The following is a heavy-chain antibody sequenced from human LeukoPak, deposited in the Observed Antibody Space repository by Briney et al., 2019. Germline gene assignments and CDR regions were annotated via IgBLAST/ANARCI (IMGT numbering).Heavy chain of an antibody. CDR3: ARDLRSGSYGNYFDH. V-gene: IGHV3-20*04. J-gene: IGHJ4*02. D-gene: IGHD1-26*01. CDR2: INWNGGGT. Sequence: GGSLRLSCTASGFTSSSYWMSWVRQAPGKGLEWVSGINWNGGGTGYVDSVKGRFTISRDNAKNSLYLQMNSLRAEDTALYYCARDLRSGSYGNYFDHWGQGTLVTVSS. CDR1: GFTSSSYW.